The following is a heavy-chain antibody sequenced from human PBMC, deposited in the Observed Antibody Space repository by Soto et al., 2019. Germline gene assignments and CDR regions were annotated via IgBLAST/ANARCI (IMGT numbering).Heavy chain of an antibody. Sequence: SSETLSLTCAVYGGSFSGYYWSWIRQPPGKGLEWIGEINHSGSTTKYNPSLKSRVTISVDTSKNQFSLKLTSVTAADTAVYYCARAVGGYSYGYSYYYYGMDVWGQGTTVTVSS. CDR1: GGSFSGYY. D-gene: IGHD5-18*01. J-gene: IGHJ6*02. CDR3: ARAVGGYSYGYSYYYYGMDV. CDR2: INHSGSTT. V-gene: IGHV4-34*01.